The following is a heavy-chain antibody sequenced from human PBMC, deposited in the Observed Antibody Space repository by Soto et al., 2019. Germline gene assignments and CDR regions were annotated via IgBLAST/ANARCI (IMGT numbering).Heavy chain of an antibody. D-gene: IGHD1-26*01. CDR1: GGSITSDNW. Sequence: QVQLQESGPGLVKPSGTLSLTCAVSGGSITSDNWWSWVRQPPGQGLEWIGEIHHGGSTNYNPPHKSRVTMSVDKSNNQFSLKVSSVTAADTAVYYCARSDTGTYYLDYWGQGTLVTVSS. CDR2: IHHGGST. J-gene: IGHJ4*02. CDR3: ARSDTGTYYLDY. V-gene: IGHV4-4*02.